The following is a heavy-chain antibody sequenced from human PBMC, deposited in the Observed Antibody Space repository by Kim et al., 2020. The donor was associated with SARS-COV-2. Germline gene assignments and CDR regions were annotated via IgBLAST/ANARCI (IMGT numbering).Heavy chain of an antibody. CDR3: ARDGGTYYYDSSGYYVWYFDL. CDR1: GGSISSYY. V-gene: IGHV4-59*01. J-gene: IGHJ2*01. CDR2: IYYSGST. Sequence: SETLSLTCTVSGGSISSYYWSWIRQPPGKGLEWIGYIYYSGSTNYNPSLKSRVTISVDTSKNQFSLKLSSVTAADTAMYYCARDGGTYYYDSSGYYVWYFDLWGRGTLVTVSS. D-gene: IGHD3-22*01.